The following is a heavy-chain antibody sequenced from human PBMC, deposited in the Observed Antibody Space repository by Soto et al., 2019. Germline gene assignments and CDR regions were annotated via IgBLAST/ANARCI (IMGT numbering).Heavy chain of an antibody. D-gene: IGHD6-6*01. CDR3: ARQRAQLAPMDV. J-gene: IGHJ6*02. V-gene: IGHV5-10-1*01. Sequence: GESLKISCKGSGYNFTNSWISWVRQMPGKGLEWMGRIEPSDSYTNYSPSFQGHVTTSADKSINTASLQWSSLKASDTAIYYLARQRAQLAPMDVWGQGTMVTVSS. CDR1: GYNFTNSW. CDR2: IEPSDSYT.